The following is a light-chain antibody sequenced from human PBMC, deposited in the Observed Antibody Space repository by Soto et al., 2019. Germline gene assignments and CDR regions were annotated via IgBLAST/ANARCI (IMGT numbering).Light chain of an antibody. CDR1: SSDVGSYNL. V-gene: IGLV2-23*02. J-gene: IGLJ2*01. CDR3: CSYAGSSTLV. CDR2: EVS. Sequence: QSALTQPASVSGSPGQSITISCTGTSSDVGSYNLVSWYQQHPGKAPKLMIYEVSKRPSGVSNRFSGSKSGNTASLTISGVQAEDEADYYCCSYAGSSTLVFVGGTKLTVL.